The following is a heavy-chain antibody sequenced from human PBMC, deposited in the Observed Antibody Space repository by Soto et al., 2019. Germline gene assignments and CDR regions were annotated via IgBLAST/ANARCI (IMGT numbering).Heavy chain of an antibody. CDR3: AKGGSSSWLRDGLHI. CDR1: GFSFDNFA. Sequence: EVQLVESGGGIVEPGRSLRLSCAASGFSFDNFAMHWVRQAPGKGLVWVSSISSNSGNIGYADSVKGRFTISRDNAKNSLYLEMNSLRVEDTALYYCAKGGSSSWLRDGLHIWGQGTMVTGSS. D-gene: IGHD6-19*01. V-gene: IGHV3-9*01. CDR2: ISSNSGNI. J-gene: IGHJ3*02.